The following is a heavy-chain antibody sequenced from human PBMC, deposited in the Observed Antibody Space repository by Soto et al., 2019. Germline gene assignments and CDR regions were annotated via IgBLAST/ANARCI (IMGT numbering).Heavy chain of an antibody. J-gene: IGHJ6*02. CDR3: ARDGRPNNYYYYYGMDV. V-gene: IGHV1-18*01. Sequence: ASVKVSCKASGYTFTSYGISWVRQAPGQGLEWMGWISAYNGNTNYAQKLQGRVTMTTDTSTSTAYMELRSLRSDDTAVYYCARDGRPNNYYYYYGMDVWGQGTTVTVSS. CDR2: ISAYNGNT. CDR1: GYTFTSYG.